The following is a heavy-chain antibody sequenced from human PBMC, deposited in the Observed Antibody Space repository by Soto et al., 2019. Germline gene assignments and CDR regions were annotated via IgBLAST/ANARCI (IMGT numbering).Heavy chain of an antibody. Sequence: ASVKVSCKVSGYTLTELSMHWVRQAPGKGLEWMGGFDPEDGETIYAQKFQGRVTMTEDTSTDTAYMELSSLRSEDTAVYYCATLYYDILTGPSHFDYWGQGTLVTVSS. D-gene: IGHD3-9*01. CDR2: FDPEDGET. V-gene: IGHV1-24*01. CDR1: GYTLTELS. CDR3: ATLYYDILTGPSHFDY. J-gene: IGHJ4*02.